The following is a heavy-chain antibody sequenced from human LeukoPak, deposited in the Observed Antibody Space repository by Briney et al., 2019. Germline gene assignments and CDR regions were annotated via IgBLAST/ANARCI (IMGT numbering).Heavy chain of an antibody. Sequence: SETLSLTCAVYGGSFSGYYWSWIRQPPGKGLEWIGEINNSGSTNYNPSSKSRVTISVDTSKNQFSLKLSPRTAADPAGFYLAGGPRIWLALDYWGQGTLVTVSS. CDR2: INNSGST. V-gene: IGHV4-34*01. CDR3: AGGPRIWLALDY. J-gene: IGHJ4*02. D-gene: IGHD6-19*01. CDR1: GGSFSGYY.